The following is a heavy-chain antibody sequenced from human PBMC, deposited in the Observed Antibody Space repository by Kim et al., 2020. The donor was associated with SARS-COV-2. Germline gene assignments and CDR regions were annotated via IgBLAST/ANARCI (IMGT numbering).Heavy chain of an antibody. V-gene: IGHV3-33*01. J-gene: IGHJ4*02. CDR1: GFTFSSYG. CDR2: IWYDGSNK. D-gene: IGHD6-6*01. CDR3: ARDGSIAARFPGY. Sequence: GGSLRLSCAASGFTFSSYGMHWVRQAPGKGLEWVAVIWYDGSNKYYADSVKGRFTISRDNSKNTLYLQMNSLRAEDTAVYYCARDGSIAARFPGYWGQGTLVTVSS.